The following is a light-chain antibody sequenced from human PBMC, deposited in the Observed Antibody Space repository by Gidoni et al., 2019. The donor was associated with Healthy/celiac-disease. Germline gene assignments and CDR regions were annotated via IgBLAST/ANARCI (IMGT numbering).Light chain of an antibody. V-gene: IGKV1-5*03. Sequence: DIQMTQSPSTLSASVGDRVTITCRASQSISSWLAWYQQKPGKAPKLLIYKASSLDSGVPSRFSGSGSGTEFTLTISSLQPDDFATYYCQQYNSYLPITFGQGTRLEIK. J-gene: IGKJ5*01. CDR3: QQYNSYLPIT. CDR1: QSISSW. CDR2: KAS.